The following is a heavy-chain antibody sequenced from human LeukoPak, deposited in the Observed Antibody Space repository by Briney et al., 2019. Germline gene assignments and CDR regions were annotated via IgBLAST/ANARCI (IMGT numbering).Heavy chain of an antibody. V-gene: IGHV3-30-3*01. Sequence: GRSLRLSCAASGFTLSSYAMHWVRQAPGKGLEWVAVISYDGSNKYYADSVKGRFTISRDNSKNTLYLQMNSLRAEDTAVYYCARGRATTLDYWGQGTLVTVSS. CDR1: GFTLSSYA. CDR3: ARGRATTLDY. D-gene: IGHD5-12*01. CDR2: ISYDGSNK. J-gene: IGHJ4*02.